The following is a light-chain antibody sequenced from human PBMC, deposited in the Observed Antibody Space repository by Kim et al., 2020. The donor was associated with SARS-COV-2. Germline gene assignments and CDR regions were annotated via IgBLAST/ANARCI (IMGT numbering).Light chain of an antibody. CDR3: CSCAGSSTYV. CDR2: EID. V-gene: IGLV2-23*02. J-gene: IGLJ1*01. Sequence: QSALTRPASVSGSPGQSITISCTGASSDVGSYNLVSWYQQHPGKAPKLMIYEIDKRPSGVSNRFSGSKSGNTASLTISGLQTEDEADYYCCSCAGSSTYVFGTGTKVTVL. CDR1: SSDVGSYNL.